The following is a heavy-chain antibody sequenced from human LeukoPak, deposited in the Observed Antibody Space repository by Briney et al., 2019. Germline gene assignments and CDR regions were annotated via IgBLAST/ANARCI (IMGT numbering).Heavy chain of an antibody. CDR2: ISYDGSNK. D-gene: IGHD6-19*01. CDR3: AKDSSGWFDY. J-gene: IGHJ4*02. V-gene: IGHV3-30*18. Sequence: PGGSLRLSCVASGFTFSNSKMHWVRQAPGKGLEWVAVISYDGSNKYYADSVKGRFTISRDNSKNTLYLQMNSLRAEDTAVYYCAKDSSGWFDYWGQGTLVTVSS. CDR1: GFTFSNSK.